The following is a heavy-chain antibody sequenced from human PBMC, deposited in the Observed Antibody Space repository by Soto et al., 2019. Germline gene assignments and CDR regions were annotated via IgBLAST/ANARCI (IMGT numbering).Heavy chain of an antibody. Sequence: GGSLRLSCAASGFTFSSYGIHWVRQAPGKGLEWVAVISYDGSNKYYADSVKGRFTISRDNSKNTLYLQMNSLRAEDTAVYYCAKGQLISARGLPDYWGQGTLVTVSS. CDR1: GFTFSSYG. J-gene: IGHJ4*02. V-gene: IGHV3-30*18. CDR3: AKGQLISARGLPDY. D-gene: IGHD1-1*01. CDR2: ISYDGSNK.